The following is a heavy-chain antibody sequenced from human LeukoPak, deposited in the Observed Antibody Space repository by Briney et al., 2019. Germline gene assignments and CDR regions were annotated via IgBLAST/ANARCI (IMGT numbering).Heavy chain of an antibody. CDR2: IQSDGSSP. CDR1: GFTFSNYW. CDR3: ARVQKQSGGYGDFDY. Sequence: PGGSLRLSCAASGFTFSNYWMHWVRQAPGKGLVWVSRIQSDGSSPTYADSVKGRFTISRDDAKNTLYLQMNSLRAEDTAVYYCARVQKQSGGYGDFDYWGQGTLVTVSS. J-gene: IGHJ4*02. D-gene: IGHD5-12*01. V-gene: IGHV3-74*01.